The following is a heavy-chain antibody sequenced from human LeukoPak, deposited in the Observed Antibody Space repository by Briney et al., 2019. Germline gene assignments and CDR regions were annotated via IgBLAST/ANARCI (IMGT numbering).Heavy chain of an antibody. V-gene: IGHV3-48*04. CDR1: GFTFSSYS. Sequence: GGSLRLSCAASGFTFSSYSMNWVRQAPGKGLEWVSYISSSSSTIYYADSVKGRFTISRDNAKNSLYLQMNSLRVEDTAVYYCARGAARYSSGWYTSPFDYWGQGTLVTVSS. J-gene: IGHJ4*02. CDR2: ISSSSSTI. D-gene: IGHD6-19*01. CDR3: ARGAARYSSGWYTSPFDY.